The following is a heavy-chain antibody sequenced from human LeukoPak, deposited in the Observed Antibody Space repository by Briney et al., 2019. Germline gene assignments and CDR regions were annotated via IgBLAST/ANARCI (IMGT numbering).Heavy chain of an antibody. J-gene: IGHJ4*02. CDR3: ARSSRDYYDSSGYSFDY. CDR2: IYYNGST. CDR1: GGSISSYY. Sequence: SETLSLTCTVSGGSISSYYWSWIRQPRGKGLECIGYIYYNGSTNYNPSLKSRVTISVDTSKNQVSLKLSSVTAADTAVYYCARSSRDYYDSSGYSFDYWGQGTLVTVSS. D-gene: IGHD3-22*01. V-gene: IGHV4-59*08.